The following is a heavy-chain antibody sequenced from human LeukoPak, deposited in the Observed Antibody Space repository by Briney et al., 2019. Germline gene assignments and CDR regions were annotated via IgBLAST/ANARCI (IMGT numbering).Heavy chain of an antibody. CDR1: GGSFSGYY. CDR3: ARGLRVGATGVDY. D-gene: IGHD1-26*01. Sequence: PSETLSLTCAVYGGSFSGYYWSWIRQPPGKGLEWIGEINHSGSTNYNPSLKSRVTISVDTSKNQFSQKLSSVTAADTAVYYCARGLRVGATGVDYWGQGTLVTVSS. V-gene: IGHV4-34*01. J-gene: IGHJ4*02. CDR2: INHSGST.